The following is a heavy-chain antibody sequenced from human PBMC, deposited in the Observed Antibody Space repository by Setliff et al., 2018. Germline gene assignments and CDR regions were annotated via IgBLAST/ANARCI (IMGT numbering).Heavy chain of an antibody. V-gene: IGHV5-51*01. J-gene: IGHJ3*02. CDR2: IHPSNSDT. CDR3: ARNRVALYDAFDI. Sequence: GESLTISCKGSGYSFTDYWIGWVRQMPGEGLEWMGIIHPSNSDTVYSPSFQGQVTISADRSITTAYLQWSSLKASDTAIYYCARNRVALYDAFDIWGQGNMVTVSS. D-gene: IGHD5-12*01. CDR1: GYSFTDYW.